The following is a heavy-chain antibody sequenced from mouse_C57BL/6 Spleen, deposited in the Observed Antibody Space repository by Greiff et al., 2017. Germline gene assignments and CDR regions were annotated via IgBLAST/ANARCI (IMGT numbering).Heavy chain of an antibody. D-gene: IGHD3-1*01. CDR3: ARRAATYSMDY. CDR2: IYPGGGYT. V-gene: IGHV1-63*01. CDR1: GYTFTNYW. J-gene: IGHJ4*01. Sequence: QVQLQQPGAELVRPGTSVKMSCKASGYTFTNYWIGWAKQRPGHGLEWIGDIYPGGGYTNYNEKFKGKATLTADKSSSTAYMQFSSLTSEDSAFXYCARRAATYSMDYWGQGTSVTVSS.